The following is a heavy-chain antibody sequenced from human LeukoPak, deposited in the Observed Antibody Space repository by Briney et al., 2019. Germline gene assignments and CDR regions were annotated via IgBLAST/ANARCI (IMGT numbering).Heavy chain of an antibody. CDR3: ARQRDGYIHRRIDY. V-gene: IGHV4-39*01. D-gene: IGHD5-24*01. CDR1: GGSISSSSSY. CDR2: IYYSGST. Sequence: PSETLSLTCTVPGGSISSSSSYWGWIRQPPGKGLEWIGSIYYSGSTYYDPSLKSRVTISVDTSKNQFSLKLSSVTAADTAVYYCARQRDGYIHRRIDYWGQGTLVTVSS. J-gene: IGHJ4*02.